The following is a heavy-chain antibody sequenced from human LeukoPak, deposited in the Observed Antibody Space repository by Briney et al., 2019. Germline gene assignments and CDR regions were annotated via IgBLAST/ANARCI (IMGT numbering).Heavy chain of an antibody. CDR2: IYYSGSI. D-gene: IGHD6-19*01. CDR3: AREGWGYFDY. V-gene: IGHV4-59*01. CDR1: GGSISSYY. J-gene: IGHJ4*02. Sequence: SETLTLTCTVSGGSISSYYWSWIRQPPGKGLEWIGYIYYSGSINYNPSLKSRVTISVDTSKNQFSLKLSSVTAADTAVYYCAREGWGYFDYWGQGTLVTVSS.